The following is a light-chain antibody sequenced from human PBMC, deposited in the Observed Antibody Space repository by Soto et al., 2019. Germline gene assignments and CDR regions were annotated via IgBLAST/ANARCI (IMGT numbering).Light chain of an antibody. CDR3: QQSYSTPLT. J-gene: IGKJ4*01. CDR1: QSISSY. V-gene: IGKV1-39*01. CDR2: DAS. Sequence: DIPMTQSPSSLSASVGDRVTITCRASQSISSYLNWYQQKPGKAPKLLIYDASSLQSGVPSRFSGSGSGTDFALTISSLQPEDSATYYCQQSYSTPLTFGGGTKVEIK.